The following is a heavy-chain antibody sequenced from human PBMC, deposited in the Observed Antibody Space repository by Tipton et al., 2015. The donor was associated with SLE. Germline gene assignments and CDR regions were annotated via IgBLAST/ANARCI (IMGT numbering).Heavy chain of an antibody. CDR1: GGSISSYY. CDR3: ARDYAALAGTTVPAYYFAMDV. V-gene: IGHV4-59*01. CDR2: IFYNGNT. J-gene: IGHJ6*02. D-gene: IGHD1-7*01. Sequence: TLSLTCTVSGGSISSYYWSWIRQPPGKGLEWIGYIFYNGNTNYNPSLKSRVTISVDTPKNQFSLKLSSVTAADTAVYYRARDYAALAGTTVPAYYFAMDVWGQGALVTVSS.